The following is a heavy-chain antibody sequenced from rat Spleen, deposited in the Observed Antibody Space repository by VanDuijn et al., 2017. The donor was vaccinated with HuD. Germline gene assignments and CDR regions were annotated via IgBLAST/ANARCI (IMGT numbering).Heavy chain of an antibody. CDR1: GFSLTSNG. CDR2: IWGDGST. J-gene: IGHJ4*01. CDR3: ARDVANYYGGTYGVMAA. V-gene: IGHV2-13*01. D-gene: IGHD1-12*02. Sequence: QVQLKESGPGLVQPSQTLSLTCTVSGFSLTSNGVSWVRQPPGQGLEWMGGIWGDGSTKYNSALKSRLSISRDTSKSQVFLKMNSLQTEDTATYYCARDVANYYGGTYGVMAAWGQGASVTVSS.